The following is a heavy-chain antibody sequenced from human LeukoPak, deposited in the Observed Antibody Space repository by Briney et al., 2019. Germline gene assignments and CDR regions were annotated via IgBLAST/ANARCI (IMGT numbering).Heavy chain of an antibody. J-gene: IGHJ4*02. CDR3: ARWTVAGHYFDY. V-gene: IGHV1-46*01. Sequence: ASVKVSCKASGYTFTVYYMHWVRQAPGQGLEWMGIINPSGGSTSYAQKFQGRVTMTRDTSTSTVYMELSSLRSEDTAVYYCARWTVAGHYFDYWGQGTLVTVSS. CDR1: GYTFTVYY. D-gene: IGHD6-19*01. CDR2: INPSGGST.